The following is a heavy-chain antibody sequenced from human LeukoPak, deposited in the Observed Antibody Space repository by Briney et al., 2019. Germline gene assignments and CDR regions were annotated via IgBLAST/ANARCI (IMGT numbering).Heavy chain of an antibody. Sequence: PSETLSLTCIVSGGSIGSYYWSWIRQPPGKGLEWIGYIYYSGSTNYNPSLKSRVTISVDTSKNQFSLKLSSVTAADTAVYYCARDQAAAGHNWFDPWGQGTLVTVSS. D-gene: IGHD6-13*01. V-gene: IGHV4-59*01. J-gene: IGHJ5*02. CDR2: IYYSGST. CDR1: GGSIGSYY. CDR3: ARDQAAAGHNWFDP.